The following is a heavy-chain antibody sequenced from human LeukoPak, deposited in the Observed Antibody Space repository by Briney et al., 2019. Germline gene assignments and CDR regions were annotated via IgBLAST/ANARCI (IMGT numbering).Heavy chain of an antibody. D-gene: IGHD6-13*01. V-gene: IGHV3-23*01. CDR3: AKDRWSLIAAAAPGYFDY. CDR1: GFTFSSYA. J-gene: IGHJ4*02. CDR2: ISGSGGST. Sequence: PGGSLRLSCAASGFTFSSYAMSWVRQAPGKGLEWVSAISGSGGSTYYADSVKGRFTISRDNSKNTLYLQMNSLRAEDTAVYYCAKDRWSLIAAAAPGYFDYWGQGTLVTASS.